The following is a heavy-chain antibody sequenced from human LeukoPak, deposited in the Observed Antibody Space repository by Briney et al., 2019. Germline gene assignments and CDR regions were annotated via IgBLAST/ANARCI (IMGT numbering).Heavy chain of an antibody. CDR3: VGAGFDY. CDR2: ISTSGNTI. Sequence: PGGSLRLSCAASGFIFSSYQMNWVRQAPGKGLAWVSHISTSGNTIYYADSVKGRFTISRDNAKNSLYLQMSSLRAEDTAIYYCVGAGFDYWGQGTLVTVSS. V-gene: IGHV3-48*03. D-gene: IGHD3-10*01. CDR1: GFIFSSYQ. J-gene: IGHJ4*02.